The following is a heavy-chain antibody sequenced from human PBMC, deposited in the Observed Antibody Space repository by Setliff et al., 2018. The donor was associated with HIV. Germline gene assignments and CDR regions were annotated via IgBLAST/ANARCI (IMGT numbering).Heavy chain of an antibody. CDR1: GFSFSDNV. J-gene: IGHJ4*02. CDR2: IGTINNT. D-gene: IGHD2-2*01. Sequence: GGSLRLSCAASGFSFSDNVITWIRQAPGKGLKWVSLIGTINNTYYADSVKGRFTISRDDSQNTAFLQMNSLRADDTAVYYCAKAPLGYCSSATCYQFDYWGQGTLVTVSS. V-gene: IGHV3-23*01. CDR3: AKAPLGYCSSATCYQFDY.